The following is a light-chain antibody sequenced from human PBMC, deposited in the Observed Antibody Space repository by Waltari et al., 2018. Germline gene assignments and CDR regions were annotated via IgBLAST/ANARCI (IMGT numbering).Light chain of an antibody. CDR3: SSYTDGGNVV. Sequence: QSALTQPASVSGSPGQAITLSCTGTSSDIGRYIYVPWYQQHPGKAPKLVIAEVSNRPSGGANGFSGTKSGNAATLSITVLQAEDGAHDYCSSYTDGGNVVFGGGTELTV. V-gene: IGLV2-14*01. CDR1: SSDIGRYIY. CDR2: EVS. J-gene: IGLJ2*01.